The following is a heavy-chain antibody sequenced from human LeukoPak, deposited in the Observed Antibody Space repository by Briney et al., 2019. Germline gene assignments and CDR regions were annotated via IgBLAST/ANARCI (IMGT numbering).Heavy chain of an antibody. CDR2: ISAYNGNT. Sequence: ASVKDSCKASGYTFTSYGISWVRQAPGQGLEWMGWISAYNGNTNYAQKLQGRVTMTTDTSTSTAYMELRSLRSDDTAVYYCAREGLVWFGESTESFFDYWGQGTLVTVSS. D-gene: IGHD3-10*01. V-gene: IGHV1-18*04. CDR3: AREGLVWFGESTESFFDY. CDR1: GYTFTSYG. J-gene: IGHJ4*02.